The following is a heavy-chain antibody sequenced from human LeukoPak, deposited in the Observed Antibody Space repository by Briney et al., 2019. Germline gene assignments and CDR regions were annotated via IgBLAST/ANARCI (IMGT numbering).Heavy chain of an antibody. CDR3: ARRSFYCSGGTRYDY. Sequence: TASETLSLTCTVSGGSISSSSEYWGWIRQPPGKGLEWIGSIYYSGSTYYNPSLKSRVTISVDTSKNQSSLKLSSVTAADTAVYYCARRSFYCSGGTRYDYWGQGTLVTVSS. CDR2: IYYSGST. J-gene: IGHJ4*02. V-gene: IGHV4-39*01. D-gene: IGHD2-15*01. CDR1: GGSISSSSEY.